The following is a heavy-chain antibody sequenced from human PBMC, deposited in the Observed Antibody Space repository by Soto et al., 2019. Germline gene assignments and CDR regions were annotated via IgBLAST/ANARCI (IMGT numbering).Heavy chain of an antibody. Sequence: PSETLSLTCTVSGGSISSYYWSWIRQPPGKGLEWIGYIYYSGSTNYNPSLKSRVTISVDTSKNQFSLKLSSVTAADTAVYYCARTHSTLFQTVRGVSGVLDICGQVTMVTVSS. V-gene: IGHV4-59*08. CDR2: IYYSGST. CDR1: GGSISSYY. J-gene: IGHJ3*02. CDR3: ARTHSTLFQTVRGVSGVLDI. D-gene: IGHD3-10*01.